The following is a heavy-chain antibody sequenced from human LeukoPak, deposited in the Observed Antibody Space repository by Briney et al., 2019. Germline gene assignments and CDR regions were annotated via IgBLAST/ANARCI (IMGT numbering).Heavy chain of an antibody. D-gene: IGHD3-22*01. CDR2: IHYSGST. J-gene: IGHJ2*01. CDR3: ARDRYYDSSGYSTNYWYFDL. CDR1: GDSISTYY. V-gene: IGHV4-59*01. Sequence: SETLSLTCTVSGDSISTYYWSWIRQPPGKGLEWIGYIHYSGSTNYNPSLKSRVTISVDTSKNQFSLKLSSVTAADTAVYYCARDRYYDSSGYSTNYWYFDLWGRGTLVTVSS.